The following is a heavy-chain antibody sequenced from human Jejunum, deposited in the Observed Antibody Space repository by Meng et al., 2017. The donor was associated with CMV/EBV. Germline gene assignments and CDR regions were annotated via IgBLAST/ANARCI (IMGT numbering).Heavy chain of an antibody. CDR1: GFSFRNFD. V-gene: IGHV3-23*01. Sequence: GSLRLSCAASGFSFRNFDMSWAGQAPGKGLKWVATITGSGSRTHYADSVKGRFTISRDNSKNTLYLQINSLRVEDTAIYYCDASDYWGQGTQVTVSS. CDR3: DASDY. CDR2: ITGSGSRT. D-gene: IGHD6-6*01. J-gene: IGHJ4*02.